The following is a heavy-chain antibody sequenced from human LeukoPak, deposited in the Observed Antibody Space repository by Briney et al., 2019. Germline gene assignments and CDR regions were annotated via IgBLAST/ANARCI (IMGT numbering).Heavy chain of an antibody. J-gene: IGHJ5*02. CDR2: MYHSGSA. V-gene: IGHV4-4*09. D-gene: IGHD3-3*02. Sequence: PSETLSLTCTVSGGSIRSYYWSWIRQTPGKGLEWIGHMYHSGSANYNPSLWSRVTISIDKSKNQFSLNLRAVTAADTAVYYCARGPPFLEWEKNWFDPWGKGTLVTVSS. CDR1: GGSIRSYY. CDR3: ARGPPFLEWEKNWFDP.